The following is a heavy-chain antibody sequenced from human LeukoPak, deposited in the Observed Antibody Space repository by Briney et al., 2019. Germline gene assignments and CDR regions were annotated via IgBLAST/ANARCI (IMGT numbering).Heavy chain of an antibody. Sequence: GGSLRLSCAASGFTFSSYAMSWVRQAPGKGLEGVSAISGSGGSTYYADSVKGRFTISRDNSKNTLYLQMNSLRAEDTAAYYCAKDGGEYYDSSGYKLAEYFQHWGQGTLVTVSS. V-gene: IGHV3-23*01. CDR1: GFTFSSYA. CDR2: ISGSGGST. J-gene: IGHJ1*01. D-gene: IGHD3-22*01. CDR3: AKDGGEYYDSSGYKLAEYFQH.